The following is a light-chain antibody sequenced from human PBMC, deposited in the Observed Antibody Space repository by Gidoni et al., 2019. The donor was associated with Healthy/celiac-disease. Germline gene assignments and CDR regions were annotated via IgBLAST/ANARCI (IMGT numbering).Light chain of an antibody. CDR1: QSVSSN. CDR3: QQYNNWRT. J-gene: IGKJ1*01. CDR2: GAS. V-gene: IGKV3-15*01. Sequence: IVMTQSPATLSVSPGERATLSCRASQSVSSNLAWYQQNPGQAPRLLIYGASTRATGIPARFSGSGSGTEFTLTISSLQSEDFAVYYCQQYNNWRTFGQGTKVEIK.